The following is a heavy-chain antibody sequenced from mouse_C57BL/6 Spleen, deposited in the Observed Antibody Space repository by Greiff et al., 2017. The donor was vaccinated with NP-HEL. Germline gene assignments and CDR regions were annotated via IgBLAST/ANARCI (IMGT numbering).Heavy chain of an antibody. CDR2: IDPSDSYT. CDR3: ARSGRITTSRDY. Sequence: VQLQQSGAELVMTGGEVKLWGKVAGENGKREGGKGGKERRGRGLWWIGEIDPSDSYTKYNQKFKGKSTLTVDKSSSTAYMQLSSLTSEDSAVYYCARSGRITTSRDYWGQGTTLTVSS. CDR1: GENGKREG. D-gene: IGHD1-1*01. V-gene: IGHV1-69*01. J-gene: IGHJ2*01.